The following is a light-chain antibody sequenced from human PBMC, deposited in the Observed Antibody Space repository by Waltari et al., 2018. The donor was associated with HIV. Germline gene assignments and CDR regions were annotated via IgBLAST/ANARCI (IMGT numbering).Light chain of an antibody. CDR2: GAS. V-gene: IGKV3-20*01. CDR3: QRHDFSFRT. J-gene: IGKJ1*01. Sequence: VLTQSPGTLSLSPGERATLSCRASQTVSSSDLAWYQQKSGQSPRLLIYGASSMATGIPERFSGSGSGTDFTLTISRLEPEDFAVYYCQRHDFSFRTFGQGTKVEIK. CDR1: QTVSSSD.